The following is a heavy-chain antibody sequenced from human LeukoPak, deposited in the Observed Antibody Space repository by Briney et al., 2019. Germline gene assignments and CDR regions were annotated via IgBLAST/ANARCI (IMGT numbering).Heavy chain of an antibody. CDR3: ARDRLTNDAFDI. J-gene: IGHJ3*02. D-gene: IGHD2-8*01. CDR1: GFTFNSYW. Sequence: PGGSLRVSCAASGFTFNSYWMHRVRQAPGKGLLWVSRINSDGSGTSDADFVKGRFTISRDNSKNTLYLQMNSLRAEDTAMYYCARDRLTNDAFDIWGQGTMVTVSS. CDR2: INSDGSGT. V-gene: IGHV3-74*01.